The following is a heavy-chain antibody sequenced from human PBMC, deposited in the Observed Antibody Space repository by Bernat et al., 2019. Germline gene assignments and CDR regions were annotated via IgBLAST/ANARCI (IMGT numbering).Heavy chain of an antibody. J-gene: IGHJ3*02. CDR2: IWYDGSNK. Sequence: QVQLVESGGGVVQPGRSLRLSCAASGFTFSSYGMHWVRQAPGKGLEWVAVIWYDGSNKYYADSMKGRFTISRDNSKNTVYLQMNSLRAEDTAVYYCARGMGGDYDLGAFDIRGQGTMVTVSS. CDR3: ARGMGGDYDLGAFDI. D-gene: IGHD4-17*01. V-gene: IGHV3-33*01. CDR1: GFTFSSYG.